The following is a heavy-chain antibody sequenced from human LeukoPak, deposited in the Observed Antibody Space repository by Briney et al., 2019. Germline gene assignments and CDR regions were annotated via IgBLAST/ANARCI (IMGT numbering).Heavy chain of an antibody. CDR1: GGSFSGYY. CDR3: ARGRTISDY. J-gene: IGHJ4*02. CDR2: INHSGST. Sequence: PSETLSLTCAVYGGSFSGYYWSWIRQPPGKGLEWIGEINHSGSTNYNPSLKSRVTISVDTSKNQFSLKLSSVTAADTAVYYCARGRTISDYWGQGTLVTVSS. D-gene: IGHD1-7*01. V-gene: IGHV4-34*01.